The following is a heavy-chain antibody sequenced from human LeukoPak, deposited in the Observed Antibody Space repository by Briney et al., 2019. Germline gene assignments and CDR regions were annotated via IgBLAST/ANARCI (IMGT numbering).Heavy chain of an antibody. CDR1: GYTFTSHY. D-gene: IGHD2-2*01. Sequence: ASVKVSCKASGYTFTSHYMHWVRQAPGQGLEWMGIINPSGGSTSYAQKFQGRVTMTRDTSTSTAYMELRSLRSEVTAVYYCATARRLEGYCSSITCLVPYNWLDPWGQGTLVTVSS. V-gene: IGHV1-46*01. CDR3: ATARRLEGYCSSITCLVPYNWLDP. CDR2: INPSGGST. J-gene: IGHJ5*02.